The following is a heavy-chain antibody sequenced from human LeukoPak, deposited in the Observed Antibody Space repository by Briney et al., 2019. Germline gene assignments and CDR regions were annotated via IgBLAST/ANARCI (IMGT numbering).Heavy chain of an antibody. V-gene: IGHV4-34*01. J-gene: IGHJ4*02. CDR2: ISHSGST. CDR3: ARLSPPYYYGSGSYWGRPFDY. D-gene: IGHD3-10*01. Sequence: SETLSLTCAVYGGSFSGYYWSWIRQPPGKGLEWIGEISHSGSTNYNPSLKSRVTISVDTSRNQFSLKLSSVTAADTAVYYCARLSPPYYYGSGSYWGRPFDYWGQGTLVTVSS. CDR1: GGSFSGYY.